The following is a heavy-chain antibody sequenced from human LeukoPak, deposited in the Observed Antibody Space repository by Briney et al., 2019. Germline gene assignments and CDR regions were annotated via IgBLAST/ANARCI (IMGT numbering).Heavy chain of an antibody. CDR3: ARVAVGGTRAFDI. CDR2: IYSDNT. J-gene: IGHJ3*02. Sequence: GGSLRLSCTVSGFTVGTNPMSWVRQAPGKGLEWVSFIYSDNTHYSDSVKGRFTISRDNAKKTLYLEMDSLRAEDTAVYYCARVAVGGTRAFDIWGQGTTVTVSS. D-gene: IGHD6-19*01. CDR1: GFTVGTNP. V-gene: IGHV3-66*01.